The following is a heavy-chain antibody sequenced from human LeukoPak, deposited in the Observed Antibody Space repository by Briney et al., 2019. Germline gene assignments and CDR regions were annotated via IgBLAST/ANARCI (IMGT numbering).Heavy chain of an antibody. V-gene: IGHV3-30*18. CDR2: ISYDGSNK. CDR1: GFTLSTNA. CDR3: AKADSSGWYFLTDY. D-gene: IGHD6-19*01. Sequence: GESLRLSCLTSGFTLSTNAMSWVRQAPGKGLEWVAVISYDGSNKYYADSVKGRFAISRDNSKNTLYLQMNSLRAEDTAVYYCAKADSSGWYFLTDYWGQGTLVTVSS. J-gene: IGHJ4*02.